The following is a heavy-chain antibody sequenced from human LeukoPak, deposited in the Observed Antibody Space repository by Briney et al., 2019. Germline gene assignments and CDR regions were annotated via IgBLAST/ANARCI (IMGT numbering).Heavy chain of an antibody. CDR1: GFTFSSYW. CDR2: IKQDGSEK. J-gene: IGHJ3*02. CDR3: ASKNYGDYGSAFDI. V-gene: IGHV3-7*01. Sequence: GGPLRLSCAASGFTFSSYWMSWVRQAPGKGLELVANIKQDGSEKYYVDSVKARFTISRDNAKNLLYLQMNSLRAEDTAVYYCASKNYGDYGSAFDIWGQGTMVTVSS. D-gene: IGHD4-17*01.